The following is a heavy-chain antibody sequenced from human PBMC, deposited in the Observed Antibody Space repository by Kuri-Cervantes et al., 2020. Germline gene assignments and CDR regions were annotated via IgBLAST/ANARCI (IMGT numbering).Heavy chain of an antibody. Sequence: ETLSLTCTASGFAFSAYTMNWVRQAPGKGLEYVSAMSRDGGSIYYADSVKGRFTISRDNSKNTLFLQMGSLRAEDTAVYYCAKDHPPYSSSSVSFDYWGQGTLVTVSS. CDR1: GFAFSAYT. J-gene: IGHJ4*02. V-gene: IGHV3-64*02. D-gene: IGHD6-6*01. CDR3: AKDHPPYSSSSVSFDY. CDR2: MSRDGGSI.